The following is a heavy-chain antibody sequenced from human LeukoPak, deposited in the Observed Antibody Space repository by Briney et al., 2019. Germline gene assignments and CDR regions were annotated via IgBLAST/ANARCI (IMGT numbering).Heavy chain of an antibody. V-gene: IGHV3-15*01. CDR1: GFTFSSYS. D-gene: IGHD3-10*01. J-gene: IGHJ6*03. Sequence: PGGSLRLSCAASGFTFSSYSMNWVRQAPGKGLEWVGRIKSKRDGWTTDYAAAVKGRFTISRDDSQQTLFLQMRSLKSGDTGVYYCATLGPERNIPLQFGELLSNFYYFYMDVWGKGTTVTVSS. CDR2: IKSKRDGWTT. CDR3: ATLGPERNIPLQFGELLSNFYYFYMDV.